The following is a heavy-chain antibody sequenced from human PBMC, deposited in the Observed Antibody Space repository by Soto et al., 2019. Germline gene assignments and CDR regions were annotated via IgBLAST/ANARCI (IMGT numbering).Heavy chain of an antibody. Sequence: GASVKVSCKASGYTFTSNCLSWLRQAPGQGLEWMGWISAYNGNTNYAQKLQGRVTMTTDTSTSTAYMELRSLRSDDTAVYYCAKDILAIVVVVAATGPAFDIWGQGTMVTVSS. CDR3: AKDILAIVVVVAATGPAFDI. V-gene: IGHV1-18*01. CDR1: GYTFTSNC. CDR2: ISAYNGNT. D-gene: IGHD2-15*01. J-gene: IGHJ3*02.